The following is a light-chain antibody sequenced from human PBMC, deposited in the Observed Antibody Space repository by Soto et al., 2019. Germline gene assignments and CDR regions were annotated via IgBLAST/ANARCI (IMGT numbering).Light chain of an antibody. V-gene: IGKV1-17*01. CDR2: AAS. Sequence: DIQMTQSPSSLSASVGDRVTITCRTSQGITNDLGWYQQKPGKAPKRLIYAASSLQSGVPSGFSGSGSGTEFTLTISSLQPEHFATYYCLQHNTYPQTFGQGTKVEIK. CDR1: QGITND. J-gene: IGKJ1*01. CDR3: LQHNTYPQT.